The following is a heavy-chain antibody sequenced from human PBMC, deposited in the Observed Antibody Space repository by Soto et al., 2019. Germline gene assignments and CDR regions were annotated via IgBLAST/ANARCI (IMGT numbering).Heavy chain of an antibody. CDR3: ARYELLWFGELLKGDYYYGMDV. Sequence: QVQLVQSGAEVKKPGSSVKVSCKASGGTFSSYAISWVRQAPGQGLEWMGGIIPIFGTANYAQKFQGRVTITADESTSTAYMELSSLRSEDTAVYYCARYELLWFGELLKGDYYYGMDVWGQGTTVTVSS. J-gene: IGHJ6*02. CDR2: IIPIFGTA. CDR1: GGTFSSYA. D-gene: IGHD3-10*01. V-gene: IGHV1-69*01.